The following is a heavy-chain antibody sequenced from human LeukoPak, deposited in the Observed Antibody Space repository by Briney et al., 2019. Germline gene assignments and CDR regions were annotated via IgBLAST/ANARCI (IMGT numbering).Heavy chain of an antibody. CDR1: GFTVSSNY. CDR2: IYSGGST. V-gene: IGHV3-66*02. J-gene: IGHJ4*02. D-gene: IGHD3-10*01. CDR3: ATARDKYGSGSYCDY. Sequence: GGSLRLSCAASGFTVSSNYMSWVRQAPEKGLWWVSVIYSGGSTYYADSVKGRFTISRDNSKNTLYLQMNSLRAEETAVYYCATARDKYGSGSYCDYWGQGTLVTVSS.